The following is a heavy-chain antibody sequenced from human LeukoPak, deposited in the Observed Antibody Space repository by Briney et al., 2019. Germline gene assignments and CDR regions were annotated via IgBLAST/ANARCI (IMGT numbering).Heavy chain of an antibody. J-gene: IGHJ1*01. V-gene: IGHV3-23*01. CDR1: GFTFSSYA. D-gene: IGHD2-21*02. CDR3: AKDWGPYCGGDCYPDEYFQH. Sequence: GRSLRLSCAASGFTFSSYAMHWVRQAPGKGLEWVSAISGSGGSTYYADSVKGRFTISRDNSKNTLYLQMNSLRAEDTAVYYCAKDWGPYCGGDCYPDEYFQHWGQGTLVTVSS. CDR2: ISGSGGST.